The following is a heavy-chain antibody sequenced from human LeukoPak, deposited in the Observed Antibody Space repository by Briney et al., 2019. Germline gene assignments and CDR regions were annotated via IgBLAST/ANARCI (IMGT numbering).Heavy chain of an antibody. D-gene: IGHD6-13*01. V-gene: IGHV4-34*01. Sequence: PSETLSLTCAVYGGSFSGYYWSWIRQPPGKGLEWIGEINHSGSTNYNPSLKSRVTISVDTSKNQFSLKLSSVTAADTAVYYCARLHQGVAAAGTGYYFDYWGQGTLVTVSS. CDR1: GGSFSGYY. CDR3: ARLHQGVAAAGTGYYFDY. J-gene: IGHJ4*02. CDR2: INHSGST.